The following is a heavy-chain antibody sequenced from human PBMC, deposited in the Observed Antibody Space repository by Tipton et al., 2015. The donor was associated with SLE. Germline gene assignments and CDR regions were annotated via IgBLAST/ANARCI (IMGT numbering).Heavy chain of an antibody. D-gene: IGHD3-10*02. V-gene: IGHV3-30*04. CDR3: ARDLFAIRYYYMDV. J-gene: IGHJ6*03. Sequence: SLRLSCAASGFTFSSYAMHWVRQAPGKGLEWVAVISYDGSNKYYADSVKGRFTISRDNSKNTLYLQMNSLRAEDTAVYYCARDLFAIRYYYMDVWGKGTSVTVSS. CDR2: ISYDGSNK. CDR1: GFTFSSYA.